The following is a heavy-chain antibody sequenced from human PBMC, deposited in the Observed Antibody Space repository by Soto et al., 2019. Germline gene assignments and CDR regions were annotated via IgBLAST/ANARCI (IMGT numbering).Heavy chain of an antibody. CDR2: IYHSGST. CDR3: ARVSGSYYSGMDV. V-gene: IGHV4-4*02. CDR1: GGSISSSNC. Sequence: QVQLQESGPGLVKPSGTLSLTCAVSGGSISSSNCWSWVRQPPGKGLEWIGEIYHSGSTNFNPSLKSRVPISVDKAKNQFSLKLNSVTAADTAVYYCARVSGSYYSGMDVWGQGTTVTVSS. J-gene: IGHJ6*02.